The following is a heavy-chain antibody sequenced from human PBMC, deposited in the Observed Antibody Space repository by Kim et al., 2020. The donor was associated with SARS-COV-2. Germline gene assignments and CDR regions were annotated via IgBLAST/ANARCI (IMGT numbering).Heavy chain of an antibody. D-gene: IGHD2-15*01. CDR1: GFTFGSRT. CDR3: ARSRSVGGDFDL. Sequence: GGSLRLSCVASGFTFGSRTLHWVRQAPGKRLEWVAVISPDGSNKYYVDSVEGRFTISRDNPKNTLYLQMNSLRAEDTAVYFCARSRSVGGDFDLWGQGTL. V-gene: IGHV3-30*04. J-gene: IGHJ4*02. CDR2: ISPDGSNK.